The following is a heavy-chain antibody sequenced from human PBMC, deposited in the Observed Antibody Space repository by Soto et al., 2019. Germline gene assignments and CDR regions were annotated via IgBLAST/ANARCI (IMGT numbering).Heavy chain of an antibody. Sequence: SVKVSCKASGGTFSSYAISWVRQAPGQGLEWMGGIIPIFGTANYAQKFQGRVTITADKSTSTAYMELSSLRSEDTAVYYCARGERPHDAFDIWGQGTMVTVSS. V-gene: IGHV1-69*06. CDR3: ARGERPHDAFDI. J-gene: IGHJ3*02. CDR1: GGTFSSYA. D-gene: IGHD1-1*01. CDR2: IIPIFGTA.